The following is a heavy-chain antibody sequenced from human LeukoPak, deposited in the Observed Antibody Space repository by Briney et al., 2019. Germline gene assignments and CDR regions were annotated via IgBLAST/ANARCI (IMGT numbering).Heavy chain of an antibody. CDR2: ISSSSSYI. J-gene: IGHJ3*02. Sequence: PGGSLRLSCAASGFTFSSYSMNWVRQAPGKGLEWVSSISSSSSYIYYADSVKGRFTISRDNAKNSLYLEMNSLRAEDTAVYYCARALGERYESSGWYDAFDIWGQGTMVTVSS. CDR3: ARALGERYESSGWYDAFDI. V-gene: IGHV3-21*04. CDR1: GFTFSSYS. D-gene: IGHD6-19*01.